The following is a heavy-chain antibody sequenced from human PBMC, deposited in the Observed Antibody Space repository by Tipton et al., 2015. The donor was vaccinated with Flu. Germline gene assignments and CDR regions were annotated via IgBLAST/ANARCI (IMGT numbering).Heavy chain of an antibody. CDR1: GFTFSSYG. J-gene: IGHJ1*01. CDR3: AREYPMVRGSPERGDEYFQP. V-gene: IGHV3-33*01. CDR2: IWYDGSNK. D-gene: IGHD3-10*01. Sequence: SLRLSCAASGFTFSSYGMHWVRQAPGKGLEWVAVIWYDGSNKYYADSVKGRFTISRDNSKNTLYLQMHSLRAEDTAVYYCAREYPMVRGSPERGDEYFQPWGQGPLVTVSS.